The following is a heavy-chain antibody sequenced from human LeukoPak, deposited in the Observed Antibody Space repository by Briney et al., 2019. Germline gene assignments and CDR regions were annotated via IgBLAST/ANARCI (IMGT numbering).Heavy chain of an antibody. Sequence: PSETLSLTCTVSGGSISSGGYYWSWIRQHPGKGLEWIGYIYYSGSTYYNPSLKSRVTISVDTSKNQFSLKLSSVTAADTAVYYCARSGYSYARFDYWGQGTLVTVSS. CDR1: GGSISSGGYY. CDR3: ARSGYSYARFDY. J-gene: IGHJ4*02. V-gene: IGHV4-31*03. CDR2: IYYSGST. D-gene: IGHD5-18*01.